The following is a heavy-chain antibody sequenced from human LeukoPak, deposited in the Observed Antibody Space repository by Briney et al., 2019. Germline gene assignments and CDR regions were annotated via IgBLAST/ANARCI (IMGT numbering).Heavy chain of an antibody. CDR3: VRSLRSADF. V-gene: IGHV3-74*01. Sequence: GGSLRLSCAASGFIFNSYVMSWVRQAPGKGLMWVSQISTDGSQTFYADSVKGRFTISRDNAKNTLFLQMDSLRPEDTAVYYCVRSLRSADFWGQGTLVTVSS. CDR1: GFIFNSYV. CDR2: ISTDGSQT. J-gene: IGHJ4*02.